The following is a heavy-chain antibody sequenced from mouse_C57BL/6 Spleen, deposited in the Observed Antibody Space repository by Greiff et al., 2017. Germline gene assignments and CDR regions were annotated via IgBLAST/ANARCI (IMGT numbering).Heavy chain of an antibody. CDR2: IVPSDSYT. D-gene: IGHD2-3*01. CDR1: GYTFTSYW. J-gene: IGHJ2*01. Sequence: VQLQQSGAELVKPGASVKLSCKASGYTFTSYWMQWVKQRPGQGLEWIGEIVPSDSYTNYNQKFKGKATLTVDTSSSTAYMQLSSLTSEDSAVYYCASSPYDGPLWGQGTTLTVSS. CDR3: ASSPYDGPL. V-gene: IGHV1-50*01.